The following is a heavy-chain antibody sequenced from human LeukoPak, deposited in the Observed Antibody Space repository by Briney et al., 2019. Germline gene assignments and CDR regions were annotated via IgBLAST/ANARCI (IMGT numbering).Heavy chain of an antibody. CDR3: ARGSPYDYIWGSYRPHFFGY. D-gene: IGHD3-16*02. CDR1: GGSISSGGYY. V-gene: IGHV4-31*03. J-gene: IGHJ4*02. Sequence: PSETLSLTCTVSGGSISSGGYYWSWIRQHPGKGLEWIGYIYYSGSTYYNPSLKSRVTTSVDTSKNQFSLKLSSATAADTAVYYCARGSPYDYIWGSYRPHFFGYWGQGTLVTVSS. CDR2: IYYSGST.